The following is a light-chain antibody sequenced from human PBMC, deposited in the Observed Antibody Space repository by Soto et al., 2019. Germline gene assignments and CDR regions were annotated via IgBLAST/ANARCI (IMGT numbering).Light chain of an antibody. CDR3: QQYNKWPLT. J-gene: IGKJ4*01. V-gene: IGKV3-15*01. CDR2: GAS. CDR1: QSVSSN. Sequence: EIVLTQSPATLSLSPGERATLSCRASQSVSSNLAWYQQKPGQAPRLLIYGASTRATGFPARFSGSGSGTEFTLTISSLQSEDFAVYYCQQYNKWPLTFGGGTKVDIK.